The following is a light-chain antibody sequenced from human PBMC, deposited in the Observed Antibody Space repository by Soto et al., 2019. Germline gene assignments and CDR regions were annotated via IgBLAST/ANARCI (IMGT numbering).Light chain of an antibody. V-gene: IGLV2-11*01. CDR3: YSYTASDTWV. CDR2: AVS. Sequence: QSALTQPRSVSGSPGQSVTISCTGTNSDVGGYDRVSWYQQLPGKAPKVIIFAVSHRPSGVPDRFSGSKAGNTASLTISGLQADDEADYYCYSYTASDTWVFGGGTKVTVL. J-gene: IGLJ3*02. CDR1: NSDVGGYDR.